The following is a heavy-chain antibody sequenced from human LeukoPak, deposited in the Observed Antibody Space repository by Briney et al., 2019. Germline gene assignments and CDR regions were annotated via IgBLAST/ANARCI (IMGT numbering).Heavy chain of an antibody. J-gene: IGHJ4*02. V-gene: IGHV3-23*01. CDR1: GFTFSSYA. CDR3: AKVPGDHIGSGRSGY. D-gene: IGHD3-10*01. Sequence: GGSLRLSCAASGFTFSSYAMSWVRQAPGKGLEWVSAISGSGGSTYYADSVKGRFTNSRDNSKNTLYLQMNRLRAEDTAIYYCAKVPGDHIGSGRSGYWGQGTLVTVSS. CDR2: ISGSGGST.